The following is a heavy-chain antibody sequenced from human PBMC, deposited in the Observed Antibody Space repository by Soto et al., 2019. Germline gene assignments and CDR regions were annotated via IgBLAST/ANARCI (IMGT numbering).Heavy chain of an antibody. D-gene: IGHD2-8*02. Sequence: GGSLRLSCAASGFTFSNYAIHWVRQAPGKGLEWVAVISYDGSDKYYADSVKGRFTISRDNSKNTLYLQMNGLRAEDTALYYCARVKSSIILASALGYWGQGALVTVSS. CDR3: ARVKSSIILASALGY. CDR2: ISYDGSDK. V-gene: IGHV3-30-3*01. CDR1: GFTFSNYA. J-gene: IGHJ4*02.